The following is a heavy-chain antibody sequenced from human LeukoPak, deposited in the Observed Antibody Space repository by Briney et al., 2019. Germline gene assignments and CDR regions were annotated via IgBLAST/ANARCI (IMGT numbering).Heavy chain of an antibody. CDR1: GYNFISYW. D-gene: IGHD5-12*01. Sequence: GESLKISCKGSGYNFISYWIGWVRQMPGKGLEWMGIIYPGDSDTRYSPSFQGQVTISADKSITTAYLQWSSLRSEDTAVYYCARGPPREYSGYDSGAFDIWGQGTMVTVSS. J-gene: IGHJ3*02. CDR3: ARGPPREYSGYDSGAFDI. V-gene: IGHV5-51*01. CDR2: IYPGDSDT.